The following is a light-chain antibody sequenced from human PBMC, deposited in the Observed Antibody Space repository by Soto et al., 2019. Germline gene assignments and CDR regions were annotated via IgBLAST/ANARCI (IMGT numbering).Light chain of an antibody. CDR3: QQYGSSPLFT. CDR2: GAS. CDR1: QSVSSSY. J-gene: IGKJ3*01. V-gene: IGKV3-20*01. Sequence: EIVLTQSPGTLSLSPGERATLSCRASQSVSSSYLAWYQQKPGQAPRLLIHGASSRATGIPDRFSGSGSGTDFTLTISRLEPEDFAVYYCQQYGSSPLFTFGPGNKVDIK.